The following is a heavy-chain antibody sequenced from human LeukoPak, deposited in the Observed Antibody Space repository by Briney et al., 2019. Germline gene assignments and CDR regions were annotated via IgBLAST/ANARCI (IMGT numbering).Heavy chain of an antibody. D-gene: IGHD5-12*01. CDR3: ARDYERRDAFDI. J-gene: IGHJ3*02. CDR2: MYYSGGA. V-gene: IGHV4-39*07. CDR1: GGSISSSSHY. Sequence: PSETLSLTCTVSGGSISSSSHYWGWIRQPPGKGLEWIGSMYYSGGAYHNPSLKSRVTMSVDASKNQFSLKLSSLNAADTAVYYCARDYERRDAFDIWGQGTMVTVSS.